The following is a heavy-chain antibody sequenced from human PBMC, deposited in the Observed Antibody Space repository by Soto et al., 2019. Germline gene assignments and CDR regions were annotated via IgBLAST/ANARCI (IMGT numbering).Heavy chain of an antibody. V-gene: IGHV3-33*01. Sequence: QVQVVESGGGVVQPGRSLRLSCAASGFSFSSYGMHWVRQAPGKGLEWVAAIWYDGSNKYYADSVKGRFTISRDNSKNTLYLQMNSRRADDSAVYYCARGHYSGSARTYAMDVWGQGTTVTVSS. CDR1: GFSFSSYG. J-gene: IGHJ6*02. D-gene: IGHD3-10*01. CDR3: ARGHYSGSARTYAMDV. CDR2: IWYDGSNK.